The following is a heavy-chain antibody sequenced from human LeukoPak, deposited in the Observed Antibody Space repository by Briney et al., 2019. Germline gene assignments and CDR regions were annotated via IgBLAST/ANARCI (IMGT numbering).Heavy chain of an antibody. Sequence: PGGSLRLSCAASGFTFSSYWMSWVRQAPGKGLEWVANIKQDGSEKYYVDSVKGRFTISRDNAKSSLYLQMNSLRAEDTAVYYCARDLTHRRNYDNSGYQIVPAFWGQGTLVTVSS. V-gene: IGHV3-7*03. CDR1: GFTFSSYW. D-gene: IGHD3-22*01. J-gene: IGHJ4*02. CDR3: ARDLTHRRNYDNSGYQIVPAF. CDR2: IKQDGSEK.